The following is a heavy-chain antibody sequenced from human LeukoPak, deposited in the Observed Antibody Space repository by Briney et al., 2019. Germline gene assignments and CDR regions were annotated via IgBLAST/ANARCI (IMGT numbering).Heavy chain of an antibody. V-gene: IGHV4-30-2*01. Sequence: SETLSLTCAVSGGSISSGGYSWSWIRQPPGKGLEWIGYIYHSGSTNYNPSLKSRVTISVDRSKNQFSLKLSSVTAADTAVYYCARGYSYGRQDAFDIWGQGTMVTVSS. D-gene: IGHD5-18*01. CDR1: GGSISSGGYS. CDR3: ARGYSYGRQDAFDI. CDR2: IYHSGST. J-gene: IGHJ3*02.